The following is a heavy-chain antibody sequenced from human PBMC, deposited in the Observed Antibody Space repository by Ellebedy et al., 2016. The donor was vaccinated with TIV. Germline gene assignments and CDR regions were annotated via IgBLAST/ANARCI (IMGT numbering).Heavy chain of an antibody. CDR3: ARDSYDSSGYYY. V-gene: IGHV4-59*01. Sequence: GSLRLXCAVSGGSISSYYWSWIRQPPGKGLEWIGYIYYSGSTNYNPSLKSRVTISVDTSKNQFSLKLSSVTAADTAVYYCARDSYDSSGYYYWGQGTLVTVSS. J-gene: IGHJ4*02. CDR1: GGSISSYY. CDR2: IYYSGST. D-gene: IGHD3-22*01.